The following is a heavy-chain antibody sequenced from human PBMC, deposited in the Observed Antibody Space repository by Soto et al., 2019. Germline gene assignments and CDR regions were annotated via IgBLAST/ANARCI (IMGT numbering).Heavy chain of an antibody. V-gene: IGHV1-2*02. D-gene: IGHD3-10*01. CDR1: GYTFTGYY. CDR3: ARGPNYYGSGSYYKSVNYYYGMDV. Sequence: GASVKVSCKASGYTFTGYYMHWVLQAPGQGLEWMGWINPNSGGTNYAQKFQGRVTMTRDTSISTAYMELSRLRSDDTAVYYCARGPNYYGSGSYYKSVNYYYGMDVWGQGTTVTVSS. J-gene: IGHJ6*02. CDR2: INPNSGGT.